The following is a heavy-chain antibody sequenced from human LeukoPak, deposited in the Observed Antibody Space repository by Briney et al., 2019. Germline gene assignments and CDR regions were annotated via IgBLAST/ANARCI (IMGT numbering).Heavy chain of an antibody. V-gene: IGHV3-48*03. CDR3: ARGQQWLVGNWFDP. D-gene: IGHD6-19*01. CDR1: GFTFSSYE. CDR2: ISSSGSTI. J-gene: IGHJ5*02. Sequence: GGSLRLSCAASGFTFSSYEMNWVRQAPGKGLEWVSYISSSGSTIYYADSVKGRFTISRDNAKNSLYQQMNSLRAEDTAVYYCARGQQWLVGNWFDPWGQGTLVTVSS.